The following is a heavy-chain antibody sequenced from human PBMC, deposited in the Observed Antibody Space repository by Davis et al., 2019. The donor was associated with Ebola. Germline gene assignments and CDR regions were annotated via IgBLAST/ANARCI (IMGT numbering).Heavy chain of an antibody. CDR3: AVRWLRGIDFDH. V-gene: IGHV3-23*01. CDR1: GFSFSSYV. J-gene: IGHJ4*02. D-gene: IGHD6-19*01. CDR2: IGGSGDTA. Sequence: GGSLRLSCVASGFSFSSYVMGWVRQAPGKGLEWVSRIGGSGDTADYGDSVRGRFTVSRDSSKNTLHLQMNSLRAEDTAVYYCAVRWLRGIDFDHWGQGALVTVSS.